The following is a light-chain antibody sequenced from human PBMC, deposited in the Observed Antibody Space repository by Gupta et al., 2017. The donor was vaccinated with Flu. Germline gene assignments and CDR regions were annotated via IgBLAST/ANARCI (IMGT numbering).Light chain of an antibody. Sequence: SYELTQPPSVSVSPGQTASITCSGDKLGDKYACWYQQKPGQSPVLVIYQDSKRPSGIPERFSGSNSGNTATLTISGTQAMGEADYYCQAWDSSFYVFGTGTKVTVL. CDR2: QDS. CDR1: KLGDKY. CDR3: QAWDSSFYV. V-gene: IGLV3-1*01. J-gene: IGLJ1*01.